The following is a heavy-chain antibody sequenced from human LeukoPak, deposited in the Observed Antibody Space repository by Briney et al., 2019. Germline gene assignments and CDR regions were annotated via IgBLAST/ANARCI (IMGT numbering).Heavy chain of an antibody. J-gene: IGHJ4*02. CDR2: IKQDGSEK. V-gene: IGHV3-7*01. CDR3: AGNQRRLDY. CDR1: GFTFSSYW. D-gene: IGHD1-14*01. Sequence: GALRLSCAASGFTFSSYWMSWVRQAPGKGLECVANIKQDGSEKYYVDSVKGRFTISRDNAKNSLYLQMNSLRADDTAVYYCAGNQRRLDYWGQGALVTVSS.